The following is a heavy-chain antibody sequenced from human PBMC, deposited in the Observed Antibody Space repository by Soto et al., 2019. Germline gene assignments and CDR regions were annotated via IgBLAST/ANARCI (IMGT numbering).Heavy chain of an antibody. CDR1: GFTFSSYA. Sequence: HPGGSLRLSCAASGFTFSSYAMSWVRQAPGKGLEWVSAISGSGGSTYYADSVKGRFTISRDNSKNTLYLQMNSLRAEDTAVYYCATRHQDVVVPAVRRYWFDPWGQGTLVTVSS. CDR3: ATRHQDVVVPAVRRYWFDP. V-gene: IGHV3-23*01. J-gene: IGHJ5*02. CDR2: ISGSGGST. D-gene: IGHD2-2*01.